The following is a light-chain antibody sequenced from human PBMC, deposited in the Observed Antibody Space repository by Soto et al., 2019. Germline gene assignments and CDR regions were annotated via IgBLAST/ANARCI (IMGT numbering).Light chain of an antibody. CDR2: GAS. CDR3: QQYDNYPLS. Sequence: IQMTQSPSTLSASVGDRVTITCRASQSISTWLAWYQQKPGKAPNLLIFGASSLESGVPSRFSGSGSGTEFTLTISSLQPDDFATYHCQQYDNYPLSFGGGTKVDI. J-gene: IGKJ4*01. CDR1: QSISTW. V-gene: IGKV1-5*01.